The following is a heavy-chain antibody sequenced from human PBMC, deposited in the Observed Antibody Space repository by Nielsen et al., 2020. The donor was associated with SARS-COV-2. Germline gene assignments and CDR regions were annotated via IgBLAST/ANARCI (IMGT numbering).Heavy chain of an antibody. CDR2: ISYDGSSK. Sequence: VRQAPGKGLEWVAVISYDGSSKYYADSVKGRFTISRDNSKNTLYLQMNSLRAEDTAVYYCAKARFGGYSSGWYGVYFDYWGQGTLVTVSS. J-gene: IGHJ4*02. V-gene: IGHV3-30-3*02. CDR3: AKARFGGYSSGWYGVYFDY. D-gene: IGHD6-19*01.